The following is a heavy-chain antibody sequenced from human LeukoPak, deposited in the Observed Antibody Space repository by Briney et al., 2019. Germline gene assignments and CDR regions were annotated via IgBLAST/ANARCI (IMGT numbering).Heavy chain of an antibody. CDR1: GFTVSSNY. CDR3: ARDSPPSYDFGMDV. J-gene: IGHJ6*02. CDR2: IHSGGST. D-gene: IGHD3-3*01. Sequence: PGGSVRLSCAASGFTVSSNYMSWVRQAPGKGLEWVSVIHSGGSTYYADSVKGRFTISRDNSKNTLYLQMNSLRAEDTAVYYCARDSPPSYDFGMDVWGQGTTVTVSS. V-gene: IGHV3-53*01.